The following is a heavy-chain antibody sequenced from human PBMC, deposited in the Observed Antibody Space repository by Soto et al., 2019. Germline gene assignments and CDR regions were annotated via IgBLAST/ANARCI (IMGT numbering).Heavy chain of an antibody. J-gene: IGHJ6*02. V-gene: IGHV4-59*01. CDR2: IYYSGST. CDR1: GGSISSYY. CDR3: ASSTCSGGSCYLEPRYGMDV. Sequence: SETLSLTCTVSGGSISSYYWSWIRQPPGKGLEWIGYIYYSGSTNYNPSLKSRVTISVDTSKNQFSLKLSSVTAADTAVYYCASSTCSGGSCYLEPRYGMDVWGQGTTVTVSS. D-gene: IGHD2-15*01.